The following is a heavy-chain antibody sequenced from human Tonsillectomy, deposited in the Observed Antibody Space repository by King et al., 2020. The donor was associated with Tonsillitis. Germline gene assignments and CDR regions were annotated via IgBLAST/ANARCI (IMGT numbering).Heavy chain of an antibody. CDR1: GFTFSSYG. D-gene: IGHD5-12*01. CDR3: AKEEVGFDP. V-gene: IGHV3-30*18. CDR2: ISYDGSNR. Sequence: VQLVESGGGVVQPGRSLRLSCAASGFTFSSYGMHWLRQAPGKGLEWVAIISYDGSNRYYADSVKGRFTISRDNSKNTLYLQMNSLRAEDTAVYYCAKEEVGFDPWGQGTLVTVSS. J-gene: IGHJ5*02.